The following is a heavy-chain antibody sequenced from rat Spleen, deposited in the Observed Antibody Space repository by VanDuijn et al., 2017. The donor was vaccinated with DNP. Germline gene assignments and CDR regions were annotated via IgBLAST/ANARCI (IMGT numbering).Heavy chain of an antibody. Sequence: EDQLVESGGGLVQPGRSLKLSCAASGFTFSDYYMAWVRQAPTKGLEWVAYISSGGGNTYYRDSLKGRFTISRDNAKNTLYLQMDSLRSEDTATYYCATHGYPAYYFDNWGQGVMVTVSS. J-gene: IGHJ2*01. CDR1: GFTFSDYY. V-gene: IGHV5-25*01. CDR2: ISSGGGNT. D-gene: IGHD1-12*03. CDR3: ATHGYPAYYFDN.